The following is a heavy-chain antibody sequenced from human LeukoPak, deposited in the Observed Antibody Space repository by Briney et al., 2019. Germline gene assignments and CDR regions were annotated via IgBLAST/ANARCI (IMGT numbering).Heavy chain of an antibody. Sequence: GGSLRLSCAASGFTFSSYSMNWVRQAPGKGLEWVSYISSSSSTIYYADSVKGRFTISRDNAKNSLYLQMNSLRAEDTAVYYCARALSRGTLDYWGQGTLVTVSS. D-gene: IGHD1-1*01. J-gene: IGHJ4*02. V-gene: IGHV3-48*01. CDR3: ARALSRGTLDY. CDR1: GFTFSSYS. CDR2: ISSSSSTI.